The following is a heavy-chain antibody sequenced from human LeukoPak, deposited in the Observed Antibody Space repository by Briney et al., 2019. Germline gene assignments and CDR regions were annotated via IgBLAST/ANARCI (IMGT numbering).Heavy chain of an antibody. CDR2: IYTSGST. J-gene: IGHJ5*02. CDR3: ARDLTRGYLGSGNWFDP. V-gene: IGHV4-61*02. D-gene: IGHD3-22*01. Sequence: SQTLSLTCTVSGGSISSGSYYWSWIRQPAGKGLEWIGRIYTSGSTNYNPSLKSRVTISVDTSKNQFSLKLSSGTAADTAVYYCARDLTRGYLGSGNWFDPWGQGTLVTVSS. CDR1: GGSISSGSYY.